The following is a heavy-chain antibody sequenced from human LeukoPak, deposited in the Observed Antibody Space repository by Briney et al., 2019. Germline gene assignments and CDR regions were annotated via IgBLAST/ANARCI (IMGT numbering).Heavy chain of an antibody. Sequence: SGGSLRLSCAASGLSFSTYAMIWVRQAPGKALEWVSGISGSGATTYYADSVKGRFTISRDNSKNTLYLQMNSLRADDTAIYYCAKGLTLGYMDVWGKGTTVTVSS. CDR2: ISGSGATT. CDR3: AKGLTLGYMDV. D-gene: IGHD2-21*02. J-gene: IGHJ6*03. V-gene: IGHV3-23*01. CDR1: GLSFSTYA.